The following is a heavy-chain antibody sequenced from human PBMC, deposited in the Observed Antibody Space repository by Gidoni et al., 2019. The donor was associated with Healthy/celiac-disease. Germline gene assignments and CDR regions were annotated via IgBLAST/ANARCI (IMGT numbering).Heavy chain of an antibody. Sequence: QVQLQESGPGLVEPSESVSLTCTVSGSSIHSGYYWGWIRQPPGKGLEWIGSIYHSGSTYYNPSPKSRVTISVDTSKNQFSLKLSSVPAADTAVYYCAMELYYYDSSGPEYFQHWGQGTLVTVSS. D-gene: IGHD3-22*01. V-gene: IGHV4-38-2*02. CDR1: GSSIHSGYY. CDR2: IYHSGST. CDR3: AMELYYYDSSGPEYFQH. J-gene: IGHJ1*01.